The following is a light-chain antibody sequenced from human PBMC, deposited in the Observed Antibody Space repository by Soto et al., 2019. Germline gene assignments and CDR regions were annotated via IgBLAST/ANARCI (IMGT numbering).Light chain of an antibody. CDR1: QSVSSSY. V-gene: IGKV3-15*01. CDR2: GAS. Sequence: IVLTQSPGTLSLSPWERATLSCRASQSVSSSYLAWYQQKPGQAPRLLIYGASTRATGIPARFSGSGSGTEFTLTISSLQSEDFAVYYCQQYNNWTFGQGTKVDIK. CDR3: QQYNNWT. J-gene: IGKJ1*01.